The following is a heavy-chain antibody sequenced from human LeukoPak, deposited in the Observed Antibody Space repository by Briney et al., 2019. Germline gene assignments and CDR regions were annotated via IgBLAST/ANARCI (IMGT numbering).Heavy chain of an antibody. V-gene: IGHV3-20*04. J-gene: IGHJ4*02. Sequence: GGSLRLSCAASGFTFDDYGMSWVRQAPGKGLEWVSGINWNGDITSYADSVKGRFTISRDNAKNSLYLQMNSLRAEDTAVYYCAEIASGSYSGLDYWGQGTLVTVSS. CDR2: INWNGDIT. CDR3: AEIASGSYSGLDY. D-gene: IGHD1-26*01. CDR1: GFTFDDYG.